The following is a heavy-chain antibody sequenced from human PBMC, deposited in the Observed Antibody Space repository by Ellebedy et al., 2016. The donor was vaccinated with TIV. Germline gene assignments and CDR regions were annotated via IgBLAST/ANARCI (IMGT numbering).Heavy chain of an antibody. CDR2: ISGSGGST. Sequence: GGSLRLSXAASGFTFSSYAMSWVRQAPGKGLEWVSAISGSGGSTYYADSVKGRFTISRDNSKNTLYLQMNSLRAEDTAVYYCAKGQGFGEFLTLFDYWGQGTLVTVSS. V-gene: IGHV3-23*01. CDR1: GFTFSSYA. D-gene: IGHD3-10*01. CDR3: AKGQGFGEFLTLFDY. J-gene: IGHJ4*02.